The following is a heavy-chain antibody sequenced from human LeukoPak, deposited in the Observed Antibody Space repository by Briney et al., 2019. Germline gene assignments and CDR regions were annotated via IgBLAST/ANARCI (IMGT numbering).Heavy chain of an antibody. J-gene: IGHJ4*02. Sequence: ASVKVSCKASGYAFTRHYMHWVRQAPGQGLEWMGLINPSGSSTIYAQKFQGRVTMTRDTSTSTVYMELSSLRSEDTAVYYCARNSHDYGSEYFDYWGQGTLVTVSS. CDR3: ARNSHDYGSEYFDY. V-gene: IGHV1-46*01. D-gene: IGHD4-17*01. CDR2: INPSGSST. CDR1: GYAFTRHY.